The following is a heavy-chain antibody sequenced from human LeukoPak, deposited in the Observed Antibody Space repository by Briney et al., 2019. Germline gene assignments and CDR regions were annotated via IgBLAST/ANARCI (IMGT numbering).Heavy chain of an antibody. Sequence: GGSLRLSCAASGFTFSNYAMSWVRQAPGKGLEWVSAISGSGHTTYYADSVRGRFTFSRDNSKSTLFLQMNSLRAEDTAIYYCAKARTLTTLLGPWGQGTLVTVSS. CDR3: AKARTLTTLLGP. V-gene: IGHV3-23*01. CDR1: GFTFSNYA. CDR2: ISGSGHTT. D-gene: IGHD4-17*01. J-gene: IGHJ5*02.